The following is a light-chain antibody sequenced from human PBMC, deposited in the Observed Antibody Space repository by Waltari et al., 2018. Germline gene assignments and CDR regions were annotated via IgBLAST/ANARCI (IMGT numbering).Light chain of an antibody. Sequence: QLVLTQSPSASASLGASVKLTCTLSSGHSTNIIAWHQQQPEKGPRYLMKVNSDVSHSKGDQIPDRFSGSSSGAEHYLTISSLQSEDEADYYCQTGGHGTWVFGGGTKLTVL. J-gene: IGLJ3*02. CDR3: QTGGHGTWV. V-gene: IGLV4-69*01. CDR2: VNSDVSH. CDR1: SGHSTNI.